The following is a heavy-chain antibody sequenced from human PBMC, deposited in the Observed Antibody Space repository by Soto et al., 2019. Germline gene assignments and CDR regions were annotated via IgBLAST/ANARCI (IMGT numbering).Heavy chain of an antibody. CDR3: ARVYGGAFDY. D-gene: IGHD4-17*01. CDR2: IYYSGST. V-gene: IGHV4-59*12. Sequence: QVQLQESAPGLVKPSETLSLTCTASGGSISSYYWSWIRQPPGKGLEWIGYIYYSGSTNYNPSLKRRVTIAVDTTKTQLPLKLSSVTAADTAVYYCARVYGGAFDYWGQGTLVTVSS. J-gene: IGHJ4*02. CDR1: GGSISSYY.